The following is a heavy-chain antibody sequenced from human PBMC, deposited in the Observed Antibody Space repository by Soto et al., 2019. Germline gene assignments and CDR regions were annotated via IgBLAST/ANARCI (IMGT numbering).Heavy chain of an antibody. J-gene: IGHJ5*02. Sequence: QVQLVESGGGVVQPGRSLRLSCVASGFTLGNTGMHWVRQAPGKGLEWVAMISHDGSNTYYGDSVKGRFTISRDNSWNTLYLQMDSLRPEDTSVYYCAKAWGSSGWFNWFDPWGQGTLVTVSS. V-gene: IGHV3-30*18. D-gene: IGHD6-19*01. CDR3: AKAWGSSGWFNWFDP. CDR1: GFTLGNTG. CDR2: ISHDGSNT.